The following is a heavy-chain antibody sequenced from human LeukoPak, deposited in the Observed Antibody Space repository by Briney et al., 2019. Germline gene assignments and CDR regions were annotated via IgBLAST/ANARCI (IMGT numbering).Heavy chain of an antibody. CDR2: IYPRDPYT. J-gene: IGHJ4*02. V-gene: IGHV5-51*06. CDR3: ARTQDRIAARS. CDR1: GYSFTSYW. D-gene: IGHD6-13*01. Sequence: GESLKISCKGSGYSFTSYWIGWVRQMPGNGLEWMGCIYPRDPYTRYSPSFQGQVTISADKSINTAYLQWSSLKASDTAIYYCARTQDRIAARSWGQGTLVTVSS.